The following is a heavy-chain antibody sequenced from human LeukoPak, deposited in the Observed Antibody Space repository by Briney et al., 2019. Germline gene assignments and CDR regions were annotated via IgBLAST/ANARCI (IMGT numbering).Heavy chain of an antibody. CDR1: GFTFSSYW. J-gene: IGHJ4*02. CDR2: IKQDGSEK. V-gene: IGHV3-7*01. CDR3: ASWVTPSRYYYGSGNGNYYFDY. D-gene: IGHD3-10*01. Sequence: PGGSLRLSCAASGFTFSSYWMSWVRQAPGKGLEWVANIKQDGSEKYYVDSVKGRFTISRDNAKNSLYLQMNSPRAEDTAVYYCASWVTPSRYYYGSGNGNYYFDYWGQGTLVTVSS.